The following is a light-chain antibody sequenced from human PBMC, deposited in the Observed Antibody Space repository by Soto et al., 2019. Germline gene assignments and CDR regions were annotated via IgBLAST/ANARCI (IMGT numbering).Light chain of an antibody. CDR1: QSLVYSDGNTY. J-gene: IGKJ1*01. CDR3: MQGIHWPRT. V-gene: IGKV2-30*01. CDR2: EVS. Sequence: DVVMTQSPLSLPVTLGQPASISCRSSQSLVYSDGNTYLSWFQQGPGQSPRRLIYEVSNRDSGVPDRFSGSGSGTDFTLKISRGEAEDVGVYYCMQGIHWPRTFGQGTKVEIK.